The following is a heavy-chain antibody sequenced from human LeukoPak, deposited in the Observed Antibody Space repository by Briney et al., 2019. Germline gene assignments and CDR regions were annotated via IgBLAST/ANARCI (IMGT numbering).Heavy chain of an antibody. J-gene: IGHJ4*02. CDR2: MNPNSGNT. CDR1: GYTFTSYD. V-gene: IGHV1-8*01. CDR3: ARGVRGITIFGEVTAYYFDY. D-gene: IGHD3-3*01. Sequence: EASVKVSCKASGYTFTSYDINWVRQATGQGLEWMGWMNPNSGNTGYAQKFQGRVTMTRNTSISTAYMELSSLRSEDTAVYYCARGVRGITIFGEVTAYYFDYWGQGTLVTVSS.